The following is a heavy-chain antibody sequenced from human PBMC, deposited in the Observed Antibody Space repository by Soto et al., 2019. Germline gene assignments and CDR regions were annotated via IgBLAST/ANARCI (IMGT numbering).Heavy chain of an antibody. V-gene: IGHV1-69*01. CDR3: AREPRSITGTTSWEDCQH. D-gene: IGHD1-20*01. J-gene: IGHJ1*01. CDR2: IIPLLGIT. CDR1: GGTFSGYA. Sequence: QAQLMQSGAEVKKPGSSVTVSCKASGGTFSGYAINWVRQAPGQGLEWMGGIIPLLGITDYGQKFQGRITIAADEYTGTAYMDLRGLRSEATAVYYCAREPRSITGTTSWEDCQHWGQGTLFSVSS.